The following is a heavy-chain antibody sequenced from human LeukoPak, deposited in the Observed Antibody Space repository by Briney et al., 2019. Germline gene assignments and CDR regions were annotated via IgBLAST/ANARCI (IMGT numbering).Heavy chain of an antibody. J-gene: IGHJ4*02. CDR3: ARNTRYCSGGSCPPRGYFDY. Sequence: SETLSLTCAVYGGSFSGYYWSWIRQPPGKGLEWIGEINHSGSTNYNPSLKSRVTISVDTSKNQFSLKLSSVTAADTAVYYCARNTRYCSGGSCPPRGYFDYWGQGTLVTVS. V-gene: IGHV4-34*01. D-gene: IGHD2-15*01. CDR2: INHSGST. CDR1: GGSFSGYY.